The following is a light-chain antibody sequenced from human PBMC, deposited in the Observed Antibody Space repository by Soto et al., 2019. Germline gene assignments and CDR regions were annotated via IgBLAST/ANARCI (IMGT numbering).Light chain of an antibody. CDR1: QSVSSK. CDR3: QQYNKWPPMYT. J-gene: IGKJ2*01. V-gene: IGKV3-15*01. CDR2: GAS. Sequence: EIVMTQSPATLSVSPGERATLSGRASQSVSSKLAWYQQKPGQAPSLLIYGASTRATGIPARFSGSGSGTEFNLTISSLPSGDFAVYYCQQYNKWPPMYTFGQGTQLEIK.